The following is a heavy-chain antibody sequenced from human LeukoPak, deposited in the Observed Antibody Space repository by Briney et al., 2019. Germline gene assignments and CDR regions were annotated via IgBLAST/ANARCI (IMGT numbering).Heavy chain of an antibody. D-gene: IGHD5-12*01. V-gene: IGHV1-2*02. Sequence: ASVKVSCKASGYTFTGYHMHWVRQAPGQGLEWMGWINPNSGGTNYAQKFQGRVTMTRDTSISTAYMELSRLRSDDTAVYYCATYSGYAYYYGMDVWGQGTTVTVSS. CDR1: GYTFTGYH. CDR3: ATYSGYAYYYGMDV. CDR2: INPNSGGT. J-gene: IGHJ6*02.